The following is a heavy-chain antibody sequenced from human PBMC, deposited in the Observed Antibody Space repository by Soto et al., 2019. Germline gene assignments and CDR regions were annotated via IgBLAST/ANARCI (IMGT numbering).Heavy chain of an antibody. Sequence: PSETLSLTCGVSGYSISNGYYWGWIRQPPGKGLEWIGNIYHTGNTYYNPSLKSRVTMSVDKSKNQFSLKLSSVTAADTAVYYCARRGPSGTPVDYWGQGTLVTVSS. V-gene: IGHV4-38-2*01. D-gene: IGHD1-26*01. CDR1: GYSISNGYY. CDR3: ARRGPSGTPVDY. CDR2: IYHTGNT. J-gene: IGHJ4*02.